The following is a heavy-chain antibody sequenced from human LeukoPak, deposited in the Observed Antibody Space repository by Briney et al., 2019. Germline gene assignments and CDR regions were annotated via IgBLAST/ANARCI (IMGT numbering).Heavy chain of an antibody. J-gene: IGHJ4*02. Sequence: GGSLRLSCSASGFTLSSCAMHWVRQAPEMGLEYVSGINDHGDTTHYGDSVRGRVTISRDDSRNTVHLQMSSLRAEDTDVYYCVKDLPGWYSFDYWGQGTLVTVSS. CDR2: INDHGDTT. V-gene: IGHV3-64D*09. CDR1: GFTLSSCA. CDR3: VKDLPGWYSFDY. D-gene: IGHD1-26*01.